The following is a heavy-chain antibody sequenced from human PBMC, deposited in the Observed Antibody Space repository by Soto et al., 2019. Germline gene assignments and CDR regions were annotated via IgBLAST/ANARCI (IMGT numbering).Heavy chain of an antibody. V-gene: IGHV3-7*03. D-gene: IGHD3-3*01. J-gene: IGHJ6*02. Sequence: LRLSCAASGFTFSSYWMSWVRQAPGKGLEWVANIKQDGSEKYYVDSVKGRFTISRDNAKSSLYLQMNSLRAEDTAVYYCARDGSYYDFWSGYNYYYGMDVWGQGTTVTVSS. CDR2: IKQDGSEK. CDR1: GFTFSSYW. CDR3: ARDGSYYDFWSGYNYYYGMDV.